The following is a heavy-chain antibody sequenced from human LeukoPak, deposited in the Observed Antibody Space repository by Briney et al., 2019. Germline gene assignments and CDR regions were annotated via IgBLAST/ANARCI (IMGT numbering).Heavy chain of an antibody. Sequence: ASVKVSCKASGYTFTGYYMHWVRQAPGQGLEWMGWINPNSGGTNNAQKFQGRVTMTRDTSIGTAYMELSRLRSDDTAVYYCARDGQQLVLNYYYMDVWGKGTTVTVSS. J-gene: IGHJ6*03. D-gene: IGHD6-13*01. V-gene: IGHV1-2*02. CDR1: GYTFTGYY. CDR3: ARDGQQLVLNYYYMDV. CDR2: INPNSGGT.